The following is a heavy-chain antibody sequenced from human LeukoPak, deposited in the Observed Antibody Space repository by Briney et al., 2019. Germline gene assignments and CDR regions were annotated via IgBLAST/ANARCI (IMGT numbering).Heavy chain of an antibody. CDR3: ARGHNTRGLYDY. CDR1: GFTFSNYW. CDR2: INEDESQK. Sequence: PGGSLRLSCAASGFTFSNYWMKWVRQAPGKGLEWVANINEDESQKYYVNSVKGRFTISRDNAKNSLYLQMNSLRAEDTAVYYCARGHNTRGLYDYWGQGTLVTVSS. V-gene: IGHV3-7*01. J-gene: IGHJ4*02. D-gene: IGHD3-10*01.